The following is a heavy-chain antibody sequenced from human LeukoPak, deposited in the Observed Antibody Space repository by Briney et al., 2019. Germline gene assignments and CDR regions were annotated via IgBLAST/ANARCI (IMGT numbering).Heavy chain of an antibody. CDR2: ISSSSSTI. CDR3: ARAHGGSYYLN. J-gene: IGHJ4*02. D-gene: IGHD1-26*01. V-gene: IGHV3-48*01. Sequence: PGGSLRLSCAASGFTFSSYSMNWVRQAPGKGLEWVSYISSSSSTIYYADSVKGRFTISRDNAKNSLYLQMNSLRAEDTAVYYCARAHGGSYYLNWGQGTLVTASS. CDR1: GFTFSSYS.